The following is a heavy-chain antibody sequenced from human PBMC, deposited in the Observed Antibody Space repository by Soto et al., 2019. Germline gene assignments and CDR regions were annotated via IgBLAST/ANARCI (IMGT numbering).Heavy chain of an antibody. CDR1: GGSFSGYY. CDR2: INHSGST. Sequence: SETLSLTCAVYGGSFSGYYWSWIRQPPGKGLEWIGEINHSGSTNYNPSLKSRVTISVDTSKNQFSLKLSSVTAADTAVYYCARGASMVRGVIGYYYYYGMDVWGQGTTVTVS. V-gene: IGHV4-34*01. CDR3: ARGASMVRGVIGYYYYYGMDV. D-gene: IGHD3-10*01. J-gene: IGHJ6*02.